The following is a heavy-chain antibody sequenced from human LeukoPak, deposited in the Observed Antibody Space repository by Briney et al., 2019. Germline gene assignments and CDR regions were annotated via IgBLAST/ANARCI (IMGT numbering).Heavy chain of an antibody. D-gene: IGHD2-2*01. CDR2: FDPEDGET. Sequence: ASVKVSCKVSGYTLTELSMHWVRQAPGKGLEWMGGFDPEDGETIYAQKLQGRVTMTEDTSTDTAYMELSSLRSEDTAVYYCATPGYCSSTSCGSYYYYGMDVWGQGTTVTVSS. CDR1: GYTLTELS. V-gene: IGHV1-24*01. J-gene: IGHJ6*02. CDR3: ATPGYCSSTSCGSYYYYGMDV.